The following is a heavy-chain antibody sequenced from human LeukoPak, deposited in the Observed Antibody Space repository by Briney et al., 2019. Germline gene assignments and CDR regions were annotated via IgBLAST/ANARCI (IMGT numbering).Heavy chain of an antibody. Sequence: PSETLSLTCTVSDYSISSGYYWGWIRQPPGKGLGWIGSIYYSGSTYYNPSLKSRVTISVDTSKNQFSLKLSSVTAADTAVYYCARHPYDYVWGSYRYKGIDYWGQGTLVTVSS. J-gene: IGHJ4*02. CDR3: ARHPYDYVWGSYRYKGIDY. CDR1: DYSISSGYY. V-gene: IGHV4-38-2*02. CDR2: IYYSGST. D-gene: IGHD3-16*02.